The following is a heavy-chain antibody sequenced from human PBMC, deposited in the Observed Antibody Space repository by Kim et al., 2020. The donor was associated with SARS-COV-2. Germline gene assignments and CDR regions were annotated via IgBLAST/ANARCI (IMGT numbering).Heavy chain of an antibody. D-gene: IGHD6-13*01. CDR2: ISSSSSTI. CDR1: GFTFSSYS. J-gene: IGHJ4*02. V-gene: IGHV3-48*02. CDR3: VRGPSFSLAAAVYFDY. Sequence: GGSLRLSCAASGFTFSSYSMNWVRQAPGKGLEWVSYISSSSSTIYYADSVKGRFTISRDNAKNSLYLTMNSLRDKDTTVYYGVRGPSFSLAAAVYFDYWGQGTLVTVSS.